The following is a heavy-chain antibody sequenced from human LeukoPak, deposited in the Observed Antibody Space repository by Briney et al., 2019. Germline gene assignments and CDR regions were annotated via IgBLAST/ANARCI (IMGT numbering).Heavy chain of an antibody. CDR2: ISSSSSYI. Sequence: PGGALMLSCGASGFTFSSYSMNWVRQAPGKGLEWVASISSSSSYIYYADSVKGRFTISRDNAKNSLYLQMNSLRAEDTAVYYCARDIGAVAGYFDYWGQGTLVTVSS. V-gene: IGHV3-21*01. D-gene: IGHD6-19*01. CDR1: GFTFSSYS. CDR3: ARDIGAVAGYFDY. J-gene: IGHJ4*02.